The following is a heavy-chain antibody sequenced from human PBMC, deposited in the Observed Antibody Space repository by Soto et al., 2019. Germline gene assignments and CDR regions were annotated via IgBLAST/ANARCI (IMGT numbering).Heavy chain of an antibody. CDR1: GFTFSSYG. V-gene: IGHV3-30*18. Sequence: GGSLRLSCAASGFTFSSYGMHWVRQAPGKGLEWVAVISYDGSNKYYADSVKGRFTISRDNSKNTLYLQMNSLRAEDTAVYYCAKDYYDSSGYYYPRSSLDYWGQGTLVTVSS. CDR2: ISYDGSNK. D-gene: IGHD3-22*01. J-gene: IGHJ4*02. CDR3: AKDYYDSSGYYYPRSSLDY.